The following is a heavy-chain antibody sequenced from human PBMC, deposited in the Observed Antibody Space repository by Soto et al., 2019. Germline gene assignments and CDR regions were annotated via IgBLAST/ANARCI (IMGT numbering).Heavy chain of an antibody. Sequence: PSETLSLTCTVSGGSISSYYWSCIRQPPGKGLEGIGYSYYSGSSNYNPSLKSRVTISVDTSKNQFSLKLSSVTAADTAVYYCARGGMATPLNPWGQGTLVTVSS. D-gene: IGHD5-12*01. J-gene: IGHJ5*02. V-gene: IGHV4-59*01. CDR3: ARGGMATPLNP. CDR1: GGSISSYY. CDR2: SYYSGSS.